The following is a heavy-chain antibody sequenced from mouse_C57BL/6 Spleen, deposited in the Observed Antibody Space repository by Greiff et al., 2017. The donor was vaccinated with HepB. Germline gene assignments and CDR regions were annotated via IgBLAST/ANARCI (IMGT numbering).Heavy chain of an antibody. J-gene: IGHJ3*01. V-gene: IGHV1-76*01. CDR2: IYPGSGNT. CDR3: ARSPYYYGSSGFAY. Sequence: VKLMESGAELVRPGASVKLSCKASGYTFTDYYINWVKQRPGQGLEWIARIYPGSGNTYYNEKFKGKATLTADNSSSTAYMQLSSLTAEDSAVYFCARSPYYYGSSGFAYWGQGTLVTVSA. D-gene: IGHD1-1*01. CDR1: GYTFTDYY.